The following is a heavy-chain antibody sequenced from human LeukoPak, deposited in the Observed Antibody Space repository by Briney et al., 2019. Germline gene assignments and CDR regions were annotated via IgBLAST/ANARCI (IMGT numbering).Heavy chain of an antibody. V-gene: IGHV3-33*01. CDR2: IWYDGSNK. J-gene: IGHJ4*02. Sequence: GSLRLSCVASGFTFSNFSIHWVRQAPGKGLEWVSLIWYDGSNKYYADSVKGRFTISRDNAENTVFLQMNSLRAEDTAVYYCARAGVGASADVWGQGTLVTVSS. D-gene: IGHD6-13*01. CDR3: ARAGVGASADV. CDR1: GFTFSNFS.